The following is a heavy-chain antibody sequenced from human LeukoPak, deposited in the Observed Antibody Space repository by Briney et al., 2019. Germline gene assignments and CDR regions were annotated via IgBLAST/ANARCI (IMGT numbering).Heavy chain of an antibody. CDR2: INPSGANT. V-gene: IGHV1-46*01. D-gene: IGHD6-19*01. CDR3: ARVKGSGYSDY. CDR1: GYTFTNFY. Sequence: ASVKVSCKTSGYTFTNFYMHWVRQAPGQGLEWMGIINPSGANTGYAQKFQGRVTMTRDTSTSTVYMELSSLRSQDTAVYYCARVKGSGYSDYWGQGTLVTVSS. J-gene: IGHJ4*02.